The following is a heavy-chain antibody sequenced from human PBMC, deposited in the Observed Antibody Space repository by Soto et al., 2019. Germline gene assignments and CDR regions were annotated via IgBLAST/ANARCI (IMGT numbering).Heavy chain of an antibody. V-gene: IGHV4-39*01. CDR2: IYYSGST. CDR1: GGSISSSSYY. Sequence: PSETLSLTCTVSGGSISSSSYYWGWIRQPPGKGLEWIGSIYYSGSTYYNPSLKSRVTISVDTSKNQFSLKLSSVTAADTAVYYCARHPRYCSGGSCYSVGNNWFDPWGQGTLVTVSS. J-gene: IGHJ5*02. D-gene: IGHD2-15*01. CDR3: ARHPRYCSGGSCYSVGNNWFDP.